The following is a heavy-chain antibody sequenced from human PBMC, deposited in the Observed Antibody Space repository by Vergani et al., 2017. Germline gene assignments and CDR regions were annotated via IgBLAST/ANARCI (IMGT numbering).Heavy chain of an antibody. CDR2: IYTSGST. CDR3: ARDLRVYYGSGSYGWFDP. Sequence: QVQLQESGPGLVKPSQTLSLTCTVSGGSISSGSYYWSWIRQPAGKGLEWIGRIYTSGSTNYNPSLKSRVTISVDTSKNQFSLKLCSVTAADTAVYYCARDLRVYYGSGSYGWFDPWGQGTLVTVSS. CDR1: GGSISSGSYY. D-gene: IGHD3-10*01. V-gene: IGHV4-61*02. J-gene: IGHJ5*02.